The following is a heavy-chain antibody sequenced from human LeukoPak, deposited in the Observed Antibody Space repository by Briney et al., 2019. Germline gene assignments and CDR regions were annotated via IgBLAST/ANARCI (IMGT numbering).Heavy chain of an antibody. CDR3: ARSSMIPQFYFDY. D-gene: IGHD3-22*01. V-gene: IGHV3-74*01. J-gene: IGHJ4*02. Sequence: PGGSLRLSCVASGFTFSSYWMHWVRQDPRKGLVWVSRINGDGRNINYADSARGRFTISRDNAKNSLYLQMNSLRAEDTAVYYCARSSMIPQFYFDYWGQGTLVTVSS. CDR2: INGDGRNI. CDR1: GFTFSSYW.